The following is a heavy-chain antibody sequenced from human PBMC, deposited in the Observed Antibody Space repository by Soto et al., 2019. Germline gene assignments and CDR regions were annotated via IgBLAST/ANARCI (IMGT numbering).Heavy chain of an antibody. D-gene: IGHD1-1*01. CDR2: ISAHNGNT. J-gene: IGHJ4*02. CDR1: GYTFTSYG. CDR3: ARGRYGDY. Sequence: VHLVQSGAEVKKPGASVKVSCKASGYTFTSYGITWVRQAPGQGLEWMGWISAHNGNTDYAQKLQGRVIVTRDTSTSTAYMELRSLRSDDTAVYYCARGRYGDYWGQGARVTVSS. V-gene: IGHV1-18*01.